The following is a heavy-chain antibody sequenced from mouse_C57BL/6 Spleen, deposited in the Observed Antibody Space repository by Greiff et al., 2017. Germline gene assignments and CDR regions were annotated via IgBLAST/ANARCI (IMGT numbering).Heavy chain of an antibody. D-gene: IGHD2-4*01. Sequence: QVHVKQSGAELVKPGASVKISCKASGYAFSSYWMNWVKQRPGKGLEWIGQIYPGDGDTNYNGKFKGKATLTADKSSSTAYMQLSSLTSEDSAVYFCASGDYDTAWFAYWGQGTLVTVSA. V-gene: IGHV1-80*01. CDR1: GYAFSSYW. CDR2: IYPGDGDT. J-gene: IGHJ3*01. CDR3: ASGDYDTAWFAY.